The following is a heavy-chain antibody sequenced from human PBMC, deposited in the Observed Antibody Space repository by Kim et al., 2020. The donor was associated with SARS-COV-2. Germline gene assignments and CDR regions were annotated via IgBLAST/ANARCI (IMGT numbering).Heavy chain of an antibody. CDR3: AKDIGYVYYYYGMDV. V-gene: IGHV3-43*02. CDR1: GFTFDDYA. CDR2: ISGDGGST. J-gene: IGHJ6*02. Sequence: GGSLRLFCAASGFTFDDYAMHWVRQAPGKGLEWVSLISGDGGSTYYADSVKGRFTISRDNSKNSLYLQMNSLRTEDTALYYCAKDIGYVYYYYGMDVWGQGTTVTVSS. D-gene: IGHD1-1*01.